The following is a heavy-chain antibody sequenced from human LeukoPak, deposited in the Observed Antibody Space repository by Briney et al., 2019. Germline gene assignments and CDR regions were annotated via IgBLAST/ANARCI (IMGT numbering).Heavy chain of an antibody. D-gene: IGHD2-15*01. Sequence: GGSLRLSCAASGFNFSNYAMTWVRQAPGKGLEWVSTVNSNDRPHYADSVKGRFTISRDNSKNTLYLQMNTLRVEDTALYYCAKARAAVVEAAINYWGQGILVTVS. CDR3: AKARAAVVEAAINY. CDR2: VNSNDRP. J-gene: IGHJ4*02. V-gene: IGHV3-23*01. CDR1: GFNFSNYA.